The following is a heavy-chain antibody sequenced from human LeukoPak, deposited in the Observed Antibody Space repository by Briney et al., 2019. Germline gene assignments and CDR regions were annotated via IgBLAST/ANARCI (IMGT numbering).Heavy chain of an antibody. Sequence: GGSLRLSCAASGFIFSNYWMSWVRQAPGKGLEWVANVKQDRSEKYFVDSVKGRFAISRDNAKNSLYLQMNSLRAEDTAVYYCARDLSRIHLWSNPYFDYWGQGTLVTVSS. D-gene: IGHD5-18*01. J-gene: IGHJ4*02. CDR1: GFIFSNYW. V-gene: IGHV3-7*01. CDR3: ARDLSRIHLWSNPYFDY. CDR2: VKQDRSEK.